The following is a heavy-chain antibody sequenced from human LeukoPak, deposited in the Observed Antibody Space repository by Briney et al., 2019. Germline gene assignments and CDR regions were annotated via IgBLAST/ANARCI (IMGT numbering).Heavy chain of an antibody. CDR2: ISSSSSYI. CDR1: GFTFSSYS. CDR3: AREEEDQLQFWAYYYYYGMDV. V-gene: IGHV3-21*01. Sequence: GGSLRLSCAASGFTFSSYSMNWVRQAPGKGLEWVSSISSSSSYIYYADSVKGRFTNSRDNAKNSLYLQMNSLRAEDTAVYYCAREEEDQLQFWAYYYYYGMDVWGQGTTVTVSS. J-gene: IGHJ6*02. D-gene: IGHD5-24*01.